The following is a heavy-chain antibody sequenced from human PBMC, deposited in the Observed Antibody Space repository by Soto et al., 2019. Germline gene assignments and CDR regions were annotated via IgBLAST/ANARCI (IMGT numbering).Heavy chain of an antibody. V-gene: IGHV3-30*18. D-gene: IGHD3-10*01. Sequence: QVQLVESGGGVVQPGRSLRLSCAASGFTFSSYDIHWVRQAPGKGLEWVALISYDGNNKYYADSVKGRFTISRDNSTNTLYLQMNSLRAEDTAVYYCAKLITMVRGVIMDAFDIWGQGTMVTVSS. J-gene: IGHJ3*02. CDR3: AKLITMVRGVIMDAFDI. CDR1: GFTFSSYD. CDR2: ISYDGNNK.